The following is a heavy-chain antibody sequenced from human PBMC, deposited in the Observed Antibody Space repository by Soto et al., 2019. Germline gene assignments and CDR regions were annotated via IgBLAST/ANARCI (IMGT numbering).Heavy chain of an antibody. CDR2: IIPIFGTA. CDR1: GGTFSSYA. D-gene: IGHD3-3*01. Sequence: QVQLVQSGAEVKKPGSSVKVSCKASGGTFSSYAISWVRQAPGQGLEWMGGIIPIFGTANYAQKFQGRVTITADESTSTAYMKLSSLRSEDKAVYYCAGGKGVAIKYYYYYGMDVWGQGTTVTVSS. CDR3: AGGKGVAIKYYYYYGMDV. V-gene: IGHV1-69*12. J-gene: IGHJ6*02.